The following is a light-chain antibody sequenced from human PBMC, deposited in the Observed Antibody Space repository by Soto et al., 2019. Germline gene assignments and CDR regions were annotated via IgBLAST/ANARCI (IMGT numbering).Light chain of an antibody. CDR3: SSYTSSDTLV. CDR1: TSDVGGYNY. V-gene: IGLV2-14*01. CDR2: DVS. J-gene: IGLJ2*01. Sequence: QSALTQPASVSESPGQSITISCTGTTSDVGGYNYVSWYQQYPGKAPKLVIYDVSNRPSGVSNRFSGSKSGNTASLTISGLQAEDEADYYCSSYTSSDTLVFGGGTQLTVL.